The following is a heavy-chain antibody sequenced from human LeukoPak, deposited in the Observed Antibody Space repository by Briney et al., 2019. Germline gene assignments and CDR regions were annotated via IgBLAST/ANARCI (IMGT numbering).Heavy chain of an antibody. Sequence: HPGGSLRLSCAASGFTFSSYGMHWVRQAPGKGLEWVAVIWYDGSNKYYADSVKGRFTISRDNSKNTLYLQMNSLRAEDTAVYYCARDSFYYDILTGYYKLTYYFDYWGQGTQVTVSS. V-gene: IGHV3-33*01. CDR2: IWYDGSNK. J-gene: IGHJ4*02. CDR1: GFTFSSYG. CDR3: ARDSFYYDILTGYYKLTYYFDY. D-gene: IGHD3-9*01.